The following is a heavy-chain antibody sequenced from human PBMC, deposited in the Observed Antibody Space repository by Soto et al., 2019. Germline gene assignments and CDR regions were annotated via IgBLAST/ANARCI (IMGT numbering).Heavy chain of an antibody. J-gene: IGHJ4*02. Sequence: GRSLKISCQGSGYTFTNHWITWVRQMPGKGLEWMGRINPSDSHTNYSASFQGHVTMSVDKSISTAYLQWSSLKASDSAMYYCARHASYYVSSGYFGTYWGQGTLVTVSS. CDR2: INPSDSHT. CDR3: ARHASYYVSSGYFGTY. CDR1: GYTFTNHW. D-gene: IGHD3-22*01. V-gene: IGHV5-10-1*01.